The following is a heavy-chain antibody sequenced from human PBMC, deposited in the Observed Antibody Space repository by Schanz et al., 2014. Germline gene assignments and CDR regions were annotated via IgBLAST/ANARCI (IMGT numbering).Heavy chain of an antibody. CDR1: GFTFSSYSM. CDR3: ARDTTWRLDL. CDR2: IYHSGNT. Sequence: GQLVESGGGLVQPGGSLRLSCAASGFTFSSYSMNWVRQAPGKGLEWIGEIYHSGNTNYNASLKSRVTISLDTSKNQFSLTLTSRTAADTAVYYCARDTTWRLDLWGRGTLVTVSS. D-gene: IGHD1-1*01. J-gene: IGHJ2*01. V-gene: IGHV4-4*02.